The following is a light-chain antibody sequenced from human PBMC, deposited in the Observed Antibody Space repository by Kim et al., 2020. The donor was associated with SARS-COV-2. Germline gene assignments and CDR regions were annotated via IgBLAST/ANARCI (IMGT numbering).Light chain of an antibody. Sequence: DIQVTQSPSSLSASVGDRVTITCRASQSISSYLNWYQQKPGKAPKLLIYATSSLQSGVPSRFSGSGSGTDFTLTISSLQPEDCATYYCQQSYSTPYTFGQGTKLEI. J-gene: IGKJ2*01. CDR1: QSISSY. V-gene: IGKV1-39*01. CDR3: QQSYSTPYT. CDR2: ATS.